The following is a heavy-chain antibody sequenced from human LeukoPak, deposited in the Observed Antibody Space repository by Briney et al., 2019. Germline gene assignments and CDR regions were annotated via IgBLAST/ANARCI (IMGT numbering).Heavy chain of an antibody. CDR2: IYYSGST. V-gene: IGHV4-59*01. J-gene: IGHJ4*02. Sequence: SETLSLTCTVSGASISPYYWSWIRQPPRRGLEYIGYIYYSGSTNYNPSLKSRVTISVDTSANQFSLKLSSVTAADTAVYYCARGTKTGNTGYDWDYWGQGSVVTVSS. CDR1: GASISPYY. D-gene: IGHD5-12*01. CDR3: ARGTKTGNTGYDWDY.